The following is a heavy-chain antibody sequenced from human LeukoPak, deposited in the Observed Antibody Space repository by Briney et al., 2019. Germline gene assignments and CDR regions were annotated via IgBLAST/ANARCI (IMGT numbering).Heavy chain of an antibody. V-gene: IGHV4-59*12. Sequence: PSETLSLTCTVSGGSISSYYWSWIRQPPGKGLEWIGYIYYSGSTNYNPSLKSRVTISVDTSKDQFSLKLSSVTAADTAVYYCARELGPWKFGFSWFDPWGQGTLVTVSS. J-gene: IGHJ5*02. CDR3: ARELGPWKFGFSWFDP. CDR2: IYYSGST. CDR1: GGSISSYY. D-gene: IGHD1-1*01.